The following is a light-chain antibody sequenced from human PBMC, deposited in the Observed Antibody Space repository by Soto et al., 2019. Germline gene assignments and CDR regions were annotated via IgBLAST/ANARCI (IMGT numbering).Light chain of an antibody. CDR1: SSDIGGYNY. Sequence: QSVLTQPASVSGSPGQSITISCTGSSSDIGGYNYVSWYQQHPGKAPKLMIYDVSNRPSGVSNRFSGSKSGNTASLTISGLQAEDEADYYCRSYTGGNTHVFGSGRKVTVL. V-gene: IGLV2-14*01. CDR3: RSYTGGNTHV. CDR2: DVS. J-gene: IGLJ1*01.